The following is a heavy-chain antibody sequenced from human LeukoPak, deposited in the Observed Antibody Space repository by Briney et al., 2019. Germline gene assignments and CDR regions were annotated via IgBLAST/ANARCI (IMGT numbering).Heavy chain of an antibody. V-gene: IGHV4-59*01. D-gene: IGHD5-24*01. CDR1: GGSISSYY. CDR2: IYYSGST. J-gene: IGHJ4*02. Sequence: SETLSLTCTVSGGSISSYYWSWIRQPPGKGLEWIGYIYYSGSTNYNPSLKSRVTISVDTSKNQFSLKLSSVTAADTAVYFCARDPQRGMATIDYWGQGTLVTVSS. CDR3: ARDPQRGMATIDY.